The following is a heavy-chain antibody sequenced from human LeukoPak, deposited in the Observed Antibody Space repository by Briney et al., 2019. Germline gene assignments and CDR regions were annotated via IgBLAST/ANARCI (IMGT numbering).Heavy chain of an antibody. Sequence: ASVKVSCKASGYTFTSYYMHWVRQAPGQGLEWMGIINPSGGSTSYAQKFQGRVTMTRDTSTSPVYMELSSRRPEDTAVYYCARELGYCSGGSCYKNYFDYWGQGTLVTVSS. J-gene: IGHJ4*02. CDR3: ARELGYCSGGSCYKNYFDY. D-gene: IGHD2-15*01. CDR1: GYTFTSYY. V-gene: IGHV1-46*01. CDR2: INPSGGST.